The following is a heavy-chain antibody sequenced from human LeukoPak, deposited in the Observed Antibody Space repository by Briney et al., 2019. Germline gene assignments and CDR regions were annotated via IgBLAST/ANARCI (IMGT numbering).Heavy chain of an antibody. V-gene: IGHV3-9*03. CDR1: GFTFDDYA. Sequence: GGSLRLSCAASGFTFDDYAMHWVRHAPGKGLEWVSGIRWNSGSIGYADSVKGRFTISRDNAKNSLYLQMNSLRAEDMALYYCAKARHYDCSGYIDYWGQGTLVTVSS. J-gene: IGHJ4*02. D-gene: IGHD3-22*01. CDR2: IRWNSGSI. CDR3: AKARHYDCSGYIDY.